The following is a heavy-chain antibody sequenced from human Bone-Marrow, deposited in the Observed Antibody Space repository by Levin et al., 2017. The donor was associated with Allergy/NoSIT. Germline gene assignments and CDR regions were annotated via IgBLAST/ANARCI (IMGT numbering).Heavy chain of an antibody. V-gene: IGHV1-2*02. CDR2: INPNSGDT. CDR3: ARERSITIFGVVPTKTFDY. J-gene: IGHJ4*02. Sequence: GGSLRLSCKASGSTFTGYYLHWVRQAPGQGLEWMGWINPNSGDTNSAQKFQGRVTMTRDTSITTAYMELSRLTSDDTAVYYCARERSITIFGVVPTKTFDYWGQGTLVTVSS. D-gene: IGHD3-3*01. CDR1: GSTFTGYY.